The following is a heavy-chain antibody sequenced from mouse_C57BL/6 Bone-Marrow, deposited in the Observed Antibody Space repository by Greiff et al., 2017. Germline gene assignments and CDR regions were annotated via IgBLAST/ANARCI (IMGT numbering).Heavy chain of an antibody. CDR1: GYSITSGYD. V-gene: IGHV3-1*01. Sequence: DVQLQESGPGMVKPSQSLSLTCTVTGYSITSGYDWHWIRHFPGNKLEWMGYISYSGSTNYNPSLKSRISITHDTSKNHFFLKLNSVTTEDTATYYCARALYYDYEVDYWGQGTSVTVSS. D-gene: IGHD2-4*01. CDR2: ISYSGST. J-gene: IGHJ4*01. CDR3: ARALYYDYEVDY.